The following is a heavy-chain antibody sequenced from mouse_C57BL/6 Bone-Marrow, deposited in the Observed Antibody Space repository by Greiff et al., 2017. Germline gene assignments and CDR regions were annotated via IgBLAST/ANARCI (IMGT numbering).Heavy chain of an antibody. D-gene: IGHD2-2*01. Sequence: VQLKESVAELVRPGASVKLSCTASGFNIKNTYMHWVKQRPEQGLEWIGRIDPANGNTKYAPKFQGKATITADTSSNTAYLQLSSLTSEDTAIYYCTTVEWLRRGYFDVWGTGTTVTVSS. J-gene: IGHJ1*03. CDR3: TTVEWLRRGYFDV. V-gene: IGHV14-3*01. CDR1: GFNIKNTY. CDR2: IDPANGNT.